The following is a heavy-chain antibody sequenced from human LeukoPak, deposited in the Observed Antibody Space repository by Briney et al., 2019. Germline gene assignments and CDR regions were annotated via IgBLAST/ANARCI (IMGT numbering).Heavy chain of an antibody. J-gene: IGHJ5*02. CDR2: INSDGSST. CDR1: GFTFSSYW. CDR3: AREMLAAVAAQS. Sequence: GGSLRLSCAASGFTFSSYWMHWVRQAPGKGLVWVSRINSDGSSTNYADSVKGRFTISRDNAKSTLHLQMNSLRAEDTAVYYCAREMLAAVAAQSWGQGTLVTVSS. V-gene: IGHV3-74*01. D-gene: IGHD6-19*01.